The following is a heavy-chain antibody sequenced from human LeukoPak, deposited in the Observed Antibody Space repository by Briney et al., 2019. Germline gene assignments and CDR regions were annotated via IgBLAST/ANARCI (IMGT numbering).Heavy chain of an antibody. V-gene: IGHV3-23*01. CDR1: GFTFSSCA. Sequence: GGSLRLSCADSGFTFSSCAMSWVRQAPGKGLEWVSGINNRGGGTFYADSVQGRFTISRDDSKHTLYLDMNSLRAEDTAVYYCAREGAGDSGRYHSYFDLWGQGVLVTVSS. J-gene: IGHJ4*02. CDR2: INNRGGGT. D-gene: IGHD1-20*01. CDR3: AREGAGDSGRYHSYFDL.